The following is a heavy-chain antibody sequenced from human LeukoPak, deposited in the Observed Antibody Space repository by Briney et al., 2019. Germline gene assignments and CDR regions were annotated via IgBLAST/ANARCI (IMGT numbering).Heavy chain of an antibody. D-gene: IGHD5-12*01. CDR3: ARSTWLLDK. CDR2: IYYSGST. CDR1: GGSISPYY. V-gene: IGHV4-59*01. J-gene: IGHJ4*02. Sequence: SETLSLTCTVSGGSISPYYWSWIRQLPGKGLEWIGYIYYSGSTNYSPSLKSRVTISLDTSKNQFSLKLSSVTAADTAVYYCARSTWLLDKWGQGTLVTVSS.